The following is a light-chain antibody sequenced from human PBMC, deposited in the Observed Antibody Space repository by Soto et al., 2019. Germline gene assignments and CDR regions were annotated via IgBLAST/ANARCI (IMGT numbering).Light chain of an antibody. CDR1: QSVSSSY. V-gene: IGKV3-20*01. CDR3: QQHGSSPIT. Sequence: EIVLTQSPGTPSLSPGERGTLSCGASQSVSSSYLAWYQKKPGQAPRLLIYGASSRATGIPDRFSGSGSGTDFTLTISRLEPEDFAVYYCQQHGSSPITFGQGTRLEI. CDR2: GAS. J-gene: IGKJ5*01.